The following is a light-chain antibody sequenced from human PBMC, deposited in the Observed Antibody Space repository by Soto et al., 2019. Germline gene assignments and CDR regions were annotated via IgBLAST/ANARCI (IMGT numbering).Light chain of an antibody. CDR1: QSISSW. J-gene: IGKJ5*01. Sequence: IQMTQSPSTLSASVGDRVTLTCRASQSISSWLAWYQQKPGKAPKVPIYKASSLESGVPSRFSGSGSGTEFTLTISSLQPDDFATYYCQQYNSYPITFGQGTRLEIK. CDR3: QQYNSYPIT. CDR2: KAS. V-gene: IGKV1-5*03.